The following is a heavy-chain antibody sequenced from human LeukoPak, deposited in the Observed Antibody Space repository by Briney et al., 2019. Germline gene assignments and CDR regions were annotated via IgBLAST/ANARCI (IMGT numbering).Heavy chain of an antibody. CDR3: AKDLISNYDILTGYYDEGIDY. V-gene: IGHV3-23*01. Sequence: GGSLRLSCAASGFTFSSYGMSWVRQAPGKGLEWASAISGSGGSTHYADSVKGRFTISRDNSKDTLYLQMNSLRAEDTAVYYCAKDLISNYDILTGYYDEGIDYWGQGTLVTVSS. D-gene: IGHD3-9*01. J-gene: IGHJ4*02. CDR2: ISGSGGST. CDR1: GFTFSSYG.